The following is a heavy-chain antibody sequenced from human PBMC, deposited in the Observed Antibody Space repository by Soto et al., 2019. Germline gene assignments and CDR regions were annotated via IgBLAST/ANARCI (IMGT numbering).Heavy chain of an antibody. V-gene: IGHV1-69*13. CDR3: ARGAITTFGGPAPFYYYDGMDV. CDR1: GGTFSSYA. J-gene: IGHJ6*02. CDR2: IIPIFGTA. Sequence: EASVKVSCKASGGTFSSYAISWVRQAPGQGLEWMGGIIPIFGTANYAQKFQGRVTITADESTSTAYMELSSLRSEDTAVYYCARGAITTFGGPAPFYYYDGMDVWGQGTTVTVSS. D-gene: IGHD3-3*01.